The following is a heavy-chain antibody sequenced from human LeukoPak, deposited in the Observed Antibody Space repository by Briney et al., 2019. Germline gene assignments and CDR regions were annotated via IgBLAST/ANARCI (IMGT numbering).Heavy chain of an antibody. V-gene: IGHV3-21*01. Sequence: PGGSLRLSCAASGFTFSSYSMNWVRQAPGKGLEWVSSISSRSSYIYYADSVKGRFTISRDNAKNSLYLQMNSLRAEDTAVYYCARDITIAVYYYYYGMDVWGQGTTVTVSS. CDR1: GFTFSSYS. CDR3: ARDITIAVYYYYYGMDV. CDR2: ISSRSSYI. J-gene: IGHJ6*02. D-gene: IGHD1-14*01.